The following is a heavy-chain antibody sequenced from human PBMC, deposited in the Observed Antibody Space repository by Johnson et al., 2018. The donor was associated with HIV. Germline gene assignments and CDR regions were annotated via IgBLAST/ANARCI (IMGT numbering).Heavy chain of an antibody. CDR2: IKQDGSEK. V-gene: IGHV3-7*01. Sequence: VQLVESGGRVVRPGGSLTLSCAASGFSFDDYVMSWVRQAPGKGLEWVANIKQDGSEKYYVDSVKGRFTISRDNAKNSLYLQMNSLRAEDTAVYYCARVAYYDTQAFDFWGQGTMVTVSS. CDR1: GFSFDDYV. J-gene: IGHJ3*01. D-gene: IGHD3-22*01. CDR3: ARVAYYDTQAFDF.